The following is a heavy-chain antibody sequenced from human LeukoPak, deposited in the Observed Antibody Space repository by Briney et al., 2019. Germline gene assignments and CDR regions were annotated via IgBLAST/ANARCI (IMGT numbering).Heavy chain of an antibody. CDR2: INPSGGST. J-gene: IGHJ4*02. CDR1: GYTFTSYY. D-gene: IGHD6-13*01. Sequence: ASVKVSCKASGYTFTSYYMHWVGQAPGQGLEWMGIINPSGGSTSFEQKVQGRVTITRDTTTNTVYMELSSLRSEDTAVYYCARDKPSSFGYSSSWAFDYWGQGTLVTVSS. V-gene: IGHV1-46*01. CDR3: ARDKPSSFGYSSSWAFDY.